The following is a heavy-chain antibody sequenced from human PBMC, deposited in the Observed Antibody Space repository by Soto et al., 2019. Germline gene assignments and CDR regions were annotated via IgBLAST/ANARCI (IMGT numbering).Heavy chain of an antibody. V-gene: IGHV3-49*05. CDR2: IRSRPYGGTT. CDR1: GFTFGAYG. D-gene: IGHD1-26*01. Sequence: EVQLVESGGDLVKPGRSLRLSCTTTGFTFGAYGMSWFRQAPGKGLEWVGFIRSRPYGGTTEYAASVRGRFSISRDDSKSIAYLQMNSLKTEDTAVYYCSRGPEWEVVRFFDYGGQGTLVTVSS. CDR3: SRGPEWEVVRFFDY. J-gene: IGHJ4*02.